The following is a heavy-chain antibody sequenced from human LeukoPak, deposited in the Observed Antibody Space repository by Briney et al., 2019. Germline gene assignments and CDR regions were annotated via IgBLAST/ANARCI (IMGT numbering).Heavy chain of an antibody. J-gene: IGHJ4*02. V-gene: IGHV4-38-2*01. CDR1: GYSISSGYY. Sequence: SETLSLTCAVSGYSISSGYYWGWIRQPPGKGLEWIGSIYHSGSTYYNPSLKSRVTISVDTSKNQFSLKLSSVTAADPAVYYCARQDYDILTGYYGYYFDYWGQGTLVTVSS. CDR2: IYHSGST. D-gene: IGHD3-9*01. CDR3: ARQDYDILTGYYGYYFDY.